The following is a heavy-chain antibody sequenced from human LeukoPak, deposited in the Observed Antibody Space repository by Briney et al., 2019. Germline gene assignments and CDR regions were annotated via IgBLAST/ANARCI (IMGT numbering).Heavy chain of an antibody. CDR2: IRHDGNAK. V-gene: IGHV3-7*01. CDR3: ATSHDSAGND. J-gene: IGHJ4*02. Sequence: AGSLRLSCAASGFAFSDFWMSWVRQAPGKGLEWVANIRHDGNAKNYVPSVRGRFNISRDNAKNSLYLQTESLRVEDTAVYYCATSHDSAGNDWGQGTLVTVSS. CDR1: GFAFSDFW. D-gene: IGHD2-15*01.